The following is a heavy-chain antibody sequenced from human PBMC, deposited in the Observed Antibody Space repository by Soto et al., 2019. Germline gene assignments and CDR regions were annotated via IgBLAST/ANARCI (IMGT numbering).Heavy chain of an antibody. Sequence: SETLSLTCTVSGGSISGFYWTWIRQPAGRGLEWIGRIYSSGNTYYNPSLTSRVTMSVDTSKNQFSLKLTSVTAADTAVYYCARHEAGWYFDSWGQGTLVTVSS. CDR3: ARHEAGWYFDS. J-gene: IGHJ4*02. CDR2: IYSSGNT. V-gene: IGHV4-4*07. D-gene: IGHD6-25*01. CDR1: GGSISGFY.